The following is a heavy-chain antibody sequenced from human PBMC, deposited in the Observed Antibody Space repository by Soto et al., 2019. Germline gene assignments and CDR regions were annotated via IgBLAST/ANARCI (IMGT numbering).Heavy chain of an antibody. CDR1: GFTVSSNY. CDR3: AREGSNNGFDP. V-gene: IGHV3-53*01. Sequence: EVQLVESGGGLIQPGGSLRLSCAASGFTVSSNYMSWVRQAPRKGLAWVSVIYSGGSTYYADSVKGRFTISRDNSKNTLYLQMNSLSAEDTAVYYCAREGSNNGFDPWCQGTLVTVSS. J-gene: IGHJ5*02. CDR2: IYSGGST.